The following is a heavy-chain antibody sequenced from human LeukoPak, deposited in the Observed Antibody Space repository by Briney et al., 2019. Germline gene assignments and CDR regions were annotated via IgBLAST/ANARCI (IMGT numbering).Heavy chain of an antibody. CDR1: GGSISSSNW. CDR2: IYHSGST. V-gene: IGHV4-4*02. CDR3: ARYSGGYPNWFDH. D-gene: IGHD1-26*01. J-gene: IGHJ5*02. Sequence: SETLSLTCAVSGGSISSSNWWSWVRQPPGKGLEWIGEIYHSGSTNYNPSLKSRVTISVGKSKNQFSLKLSSVTAADTAVYYCARYSGGYPNWFDHWGQGTLVTVSS.